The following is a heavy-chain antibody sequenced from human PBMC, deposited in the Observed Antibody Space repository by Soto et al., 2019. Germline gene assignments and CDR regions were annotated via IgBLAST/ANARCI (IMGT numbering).Heavy chain of an antibody. D-gene: IGHD1-7*01. J-gene: IGHJ4*02. V-gene: IGHV1-18*01. CDR1: GYIFTSQG. Sequence: QIQQVQSGAEVKKPGASVKVSCKASGYIFTSQGISWVRQAPGQGLEWMGWISTYNGNPNYAQKLQGRVTMTTNTSTTTAFLELRSLTSDDTAVYYCARGRTRALDYWGQGTPVIVSS. CDR2: ISTYNGNP. CDR3: ARGRTRALDY.